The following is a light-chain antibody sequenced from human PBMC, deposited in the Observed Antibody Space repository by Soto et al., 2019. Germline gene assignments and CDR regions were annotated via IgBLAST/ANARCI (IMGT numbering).Light chain of an antibody. J-gene: IGKJ5*01. V-gene: IGKV3-15*01. CDR1: QSVSSN. CDR3: QQYNNWPIN. Sequence: EIVVTQSPATLSVSPGERATLSCRASQSVSSNLAWYQQKPGQAPRLLIYGASSRATGIPASFSGSGSGTEFTLTISSLQSEDFAVYYCQQYNNWPINFGQGTRLEI. CDR2: GAS.